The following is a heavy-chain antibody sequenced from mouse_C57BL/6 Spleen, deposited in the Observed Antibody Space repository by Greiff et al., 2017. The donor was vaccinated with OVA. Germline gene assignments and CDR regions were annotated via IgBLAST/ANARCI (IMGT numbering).Heavy chain of an antibody. V-gene: IGHV2-9-1*01. J-gene: IGHJ2*01. Sequence: VQGVESGPGLVAPSQSLSITCTVSGFSLTSYAISWVRQPPGKGLEWLGVIWTGGGTNYNSALKSRLSISKDNSKSQVFLKMNSLQTDDTARYYCARKKYDEEAYYFDYWGQGTTLTVSS. CDR1: GFSLTSYA. CDR2: IWTGGGT. CDR3: ARKKYDEEAYYFDY. D-gene: IGHD2-14*01.